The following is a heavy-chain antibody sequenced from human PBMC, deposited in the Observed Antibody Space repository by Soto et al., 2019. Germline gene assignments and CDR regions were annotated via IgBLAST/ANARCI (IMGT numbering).Heavy chain of an antibody. CDR1: GFTFTNAW. V-gene: IGHV3-15*07. J-gene: IGHJ6*02. CDR3: TTGGVPAAAKGDYYYAMDV. D-gene: IGHD2-2*01. CDR2: IKSKTDGGTA. Sequence: EVQLVESGGGLVKPGVSLRLSCAASGFTFTNAWMNWVRQAPGKGLEWVGRIKSKTDGGTADYAAPVKGRFTISRDDSSTTLYLQMNSLNAEDTAVYYGTTGGVPAAAKGDYYYAMDVGGQGTTVTVSS.